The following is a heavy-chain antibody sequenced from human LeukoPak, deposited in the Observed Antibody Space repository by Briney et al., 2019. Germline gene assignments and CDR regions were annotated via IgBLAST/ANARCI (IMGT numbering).Heavy chain of an antibody. CDR3: AGLRGGSLSPFDN. V-gene: IGHV4-39*01. CDR2: IYYSGST. J-gene: IGHJ4*02. Sequence: SETLSLTCTVSGGSVSSSSYYWGWIRQPPGKGLEWIGSIYYSGSTYYNPSLKSRVTISVDTSKNQFSLKLSSVMAADTAVHYCAGLRGGSLSPFDNWGQGTLVTVSS. D-gene: IGHD1-26*01. CDR1: GGSVSSSSYY.